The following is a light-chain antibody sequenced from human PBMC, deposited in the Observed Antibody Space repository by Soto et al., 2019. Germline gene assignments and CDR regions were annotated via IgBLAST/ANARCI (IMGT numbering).Light chain of an antibody. CDR2: GGS. J-gene: IGKJ1*01. CDR3: QDYGTSHPWT. CDR1: QNIRGNE. Sequence: EVVLTQSPGALSLSPGEGVTLSCRASQNIRGNELAWYRQKRGQAPRLLIYGGSSMAEGIPDRFSGRGTGTNFTLTISRLEPEDSAVYYCQDYGTSHPWTFGQGTKLEIK. V-gene: IGKV3-20*01.